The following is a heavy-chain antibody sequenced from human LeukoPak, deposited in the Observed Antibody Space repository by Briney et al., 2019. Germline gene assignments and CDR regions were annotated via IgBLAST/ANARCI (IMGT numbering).Heavy chain of an antibody. CDR3: ATAFANDYGDYGGYYFDY. D-gene: IGHD4-17*01. CDR1: GYTFTSYG. V-gene: IGHV1-18*01. J-gene: IGHJ4*02. Sequence: ASVKVSCKASGYTFTSYGISWVRQAPGQGLEWMGWISAYNGNTNYAQKLQGRVTMTTDTSTSTAYMELRSLRSDDTAVYYCATAFANDYGDYGGYYFDYWGQGTLVTVSS. CDR2: ISAYNGNT.